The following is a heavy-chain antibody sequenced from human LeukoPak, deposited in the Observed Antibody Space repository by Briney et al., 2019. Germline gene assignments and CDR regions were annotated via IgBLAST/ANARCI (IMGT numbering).Heavy chain of an antibody. J-gene: IGHJ5*02. V-gene: IGHV4-34*01. CDR2: INHSGST. CDR3: ARGPVGMGWFDP. CDR1: GGSFSGYY. D-gene: IGHD7-27*01. Sequence: PSETLSLTCAVYGGSFSGYYWSWIRQPPGKGLEWIGEINHSGSTNYNPSLKSRVTISVDTSKNQFSLKLSSVTAADTAVYYCARGPVGMGWFDPWGQGTLVTVSS.